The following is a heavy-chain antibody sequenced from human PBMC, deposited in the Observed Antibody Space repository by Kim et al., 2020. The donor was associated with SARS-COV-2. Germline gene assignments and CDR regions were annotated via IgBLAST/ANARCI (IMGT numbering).Heavy chain of an antibody. CDR1: GFTFRGYA. J-gene: IGHJ4*02. Sequence: GGSLRLSCAASGFTFRGYAMSWVRQAPGEGLDWVSTISGSGAYTNHTDSVRGRFTISRDNSGDTLYLEMNSLRAEDTAVYYCVKDMSGYYRPFDYWGQGTLVTVSS. D-gene: IGHD3-22*01. CDR2: ISGSGAYT. V-gene: IGHV3-23*01. CDR3: VKDMSGYYRPFDY.